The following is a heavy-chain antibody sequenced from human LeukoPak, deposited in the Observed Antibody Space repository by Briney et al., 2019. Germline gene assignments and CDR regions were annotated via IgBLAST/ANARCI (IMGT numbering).Heavy chain of an antibody. CDR2: INPSGGST. CDR3: ARERGYSYGATYFGY. J-gene: IGHJ4*02. D-gene: IGHD5-18*01. V-gene: IGHV1-46*01. Sequence: ASVKVSCKASGYTFTSYYMHWVRQAPGQGLEWMGIINPSGGSTSYAQKFQGRVTMTRDASTSTVYMELSSLRSEDTAVYYCARERGYSYGATYFGYWGQGTLVTVSS. CDR1: GYTFTSYY.